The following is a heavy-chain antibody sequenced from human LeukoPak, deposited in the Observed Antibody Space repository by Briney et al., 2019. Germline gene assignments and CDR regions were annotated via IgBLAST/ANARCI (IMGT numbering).Heavy chain of an antibody. CDR2: VYYTWST. CDR3: ARHFAYSSSSYFDS. CDR1: GGSVSNYY. Sequence: SETLSLTCSVSGGSVSNYYWSWIRQPRGKGLEGIGYVYYTWSTNYNPSLKSRVTMLEDKSKNQFSLRLYSVTVADTAVYYCARHFAYSSSSYFDSWGQGSLVTVSS. J-gene: IGHJ4*02. V-gene: IGHV4-59*08. D-gene: IGHD6-6*01.